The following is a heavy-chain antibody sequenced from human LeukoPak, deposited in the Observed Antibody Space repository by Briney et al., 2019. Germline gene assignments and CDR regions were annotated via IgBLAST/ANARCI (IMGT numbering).Heavy chain of an antibody. Sequence: GGSLRLSCIGSGMNNYWMAWVRQAPGKGLRSLANINKDGSEKYYLDSVKGRITISRDNMKNSVFLEINSLRAEDTGIYYCATDLNWVSHWGQGTLVTVSS. V-gene: IGHV3-7*01. J-gene: IGHJ4*02. CDR3: ATDLNWVSH. CDR2: INKDGSEK. CDR1: GMNNYW. D-gene: IGHD3-16*01.